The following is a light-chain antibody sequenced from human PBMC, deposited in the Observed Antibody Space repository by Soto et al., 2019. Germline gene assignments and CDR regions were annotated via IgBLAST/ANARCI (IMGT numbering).Light chain of an antibody. J-gene: IGKJ4*01. CDR3: QQLNSYPLT. CDR2: AAS. CDR1: QGISSF. Sequence: DIQLTQSPSFLSASVGDRVTITCRASQGISSFLAWCQQKPGKAPKLLIYAASTLQSGVPSRFSGSGSGTEFTLTISSLQPEDFATYYCQQLNSYPLTFGGGTKVELK. V-gene: IGKV1-9*01.